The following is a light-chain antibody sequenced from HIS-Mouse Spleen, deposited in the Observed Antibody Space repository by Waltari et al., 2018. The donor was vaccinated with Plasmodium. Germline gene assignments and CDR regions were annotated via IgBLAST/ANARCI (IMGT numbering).Light chain of an antibody. CDR1: ALPTQY. Sequence: SYELTQPPSVSVSPGQTARITGPGDALPTQYAYWYQQTPGQAPVLVIYKDSERPSGIPERFSGSSSGTTVTLTISGVQAEDEADYYCQSADSSGTYVFGTGTKVTVL. CDR2: KDS. CDR3: QSADSSGTYV. V-gene: IGLV3-25*03. J-gene: IGLJ1*01.